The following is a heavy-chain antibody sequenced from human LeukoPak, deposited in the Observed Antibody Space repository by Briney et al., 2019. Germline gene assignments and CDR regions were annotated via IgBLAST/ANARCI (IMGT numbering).Heavy chain of an antibody. V-gene: IGHV3-23*01. D-gene: IGHD6-19*01. CDR2: ISGSGGST. CDR1: GFTFSSYA. J-gene: IGHJ4*02. CDR3: AKWSGSGWTGVWWYFDY. Sequence: PGGSLRLSCAASGFTFSSYAMSWVRQAPGKGLEWVSAISGSGGSTYYADSVKGRFTISRDNSKNTLYLQMNSLRAEDTAVYYCAKWSGSGWTGVWWYFDYWGQGTLVTVSS.